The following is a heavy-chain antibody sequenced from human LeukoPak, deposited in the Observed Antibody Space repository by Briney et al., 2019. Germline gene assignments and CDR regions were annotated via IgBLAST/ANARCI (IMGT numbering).Heavy chain of an antibody. Sequence: GGSLRLSCAASGFTFSLSWMHWVRQAPGKVLEWVSSINYDARSRTYADSVKGRLTISRDNAENTLFLQMNSLRVEDSAIYSCVRGAGPGTPFDWGQGILVTVSS. CDR3: VRGAGPGTPFD. CDR2: INYDARSR. D-gene: IGHD1-1*01. J-gene: IGHJ1*01. CDR1: GFTFSLSW. V-gene: IGHV3-74*01.